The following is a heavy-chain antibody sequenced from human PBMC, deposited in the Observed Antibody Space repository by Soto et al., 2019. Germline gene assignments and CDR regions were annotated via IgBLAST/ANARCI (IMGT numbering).Heavy chain of an antibody. D-gene: IGHD1-20*01. CDR2: ISAQNGNT. Sequence: QVHLVQSGAEVKKPGASVKVSCKASGYTFTSYGFSWVRQAPGQGLEWMGWISAQNGNTKYAERFQGRVTMTTDTSTTTAYMELRSLRSDDTAMYYCARDYITTGVPVKYWGQGTLVTVSS. V-gene: IGHV1-18*01. J-gene: IGHJ4*02. CDR3: ARDYITTGVPVKY. CDR1: GYTFTSYG.